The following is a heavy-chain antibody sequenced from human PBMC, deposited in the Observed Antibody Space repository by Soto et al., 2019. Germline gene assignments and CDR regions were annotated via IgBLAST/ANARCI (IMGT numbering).Heavy chain of an antibody. CDR1: GFTFSNYA. CDR2: ISYDGSNK. CDR3: ARERSQSSSPYFAY. D-gene: IGHD6-6*01. Sequence: QVLLVESGGGVVQPGRSLRLSCAASGFTFSNYAMHWVRQAPGKGLEWVAVISYDGSNKYYADSVKGRFTISRDNSKNTVYLQMNSLRAADTAVYYCARERSQSSSPYFAYWGQGTLVTVSS. J-gene: IGHJ4*02. V-gene: IGHV3-30-3*01.